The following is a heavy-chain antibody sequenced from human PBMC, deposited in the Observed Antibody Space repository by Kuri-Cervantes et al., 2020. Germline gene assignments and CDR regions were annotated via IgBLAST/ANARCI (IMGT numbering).Heavy chain of an antibody. V-gene: IGHV1-3*01. Sequence: ASVKVSCKASGYTFTSYAMHWVRQAPGQRLEWMGWINAGNGNTKYSQKFQGRVTITRGTSASTAYMELSSLRSEDTAVYYCARVSVIETGFWSGYYNWFDPWGQGTLVTVSS. D-gene: IGHD3-3*01. CDR3: ARVSVIETGFWSGYYNWFDP. J-gene: IGHJ5*02. CDR1: GYTFTSYA. CDR2: INAGNGNT.